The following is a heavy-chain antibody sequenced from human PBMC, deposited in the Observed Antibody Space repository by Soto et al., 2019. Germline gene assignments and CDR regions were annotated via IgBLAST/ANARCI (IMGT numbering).Heavy chain of an antibody. CDR2: ISSGTTYF. D-gene: IGHD6-13*01. CDR1: GFTFSIST. V-gene: IGHV3-21*01. J-gene: IGHJ4*02. Sequence: EVQLVESGGGLVKPGGSLTLSCAASGFTFSISTMSWVRQAPGKRLEWVSSISSGTTYFYYADSVKGRFSISRDNAKHSLYLHMNSLRVEDTAVYFCARGDGTGLHSSGWSPRFWGQGTLVTVSS. CDR3: ARGDGTGLHSSGWSPRF.